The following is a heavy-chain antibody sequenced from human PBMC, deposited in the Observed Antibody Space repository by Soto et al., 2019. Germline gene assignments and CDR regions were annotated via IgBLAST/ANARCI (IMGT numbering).Heavy chain of an antibody. CDR3: AGAHSSSWYYFDY. CDR2: IYYSGST. J-gene: IGHJ4*02. V-gene: IGHV4-31*03. CDR1: GGSISSGGYY. D-gene: IGHD6-13*01. Sequence: PSETLSLTCTVSGGSISSGGYYWSWIRQHPGKGLEWIGYIYYSGSTYYNPSLKSRVTISVDTSKNQFSLKLSSVTAADTAVYYCAGAHSSSWYYFDYWGQGTLVAVSS.